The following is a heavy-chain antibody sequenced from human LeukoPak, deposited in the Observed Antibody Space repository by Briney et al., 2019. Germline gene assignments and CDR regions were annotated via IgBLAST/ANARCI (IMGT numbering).Heavy chain of an antibody. CDR3: AREVAAVHYFDY. Sequence: PSETLSLTCTVSGGSISSYYWSWIRPPPGKGLEWIGYIYYSGSTNYNPSLKSRVTISVDTSKNQFSLKLSSVTAADTAVYYCAREVAAVHYFDYWGQGTLVTVSS. V-gene: IGHV4-59*01. CDR2: IYYSGST. D-gene: IGHD6-13*01. CDR1: GGSISSYY. J-gene: IGHJ4*02.